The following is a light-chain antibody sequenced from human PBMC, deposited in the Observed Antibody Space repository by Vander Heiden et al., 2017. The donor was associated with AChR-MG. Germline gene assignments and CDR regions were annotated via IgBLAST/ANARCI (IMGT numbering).Light chain of an antibody. CDR2: GAS. CDR3: QQYGDSLYT. J-gene: IGKJ2*01. CDR1: QSVSNNY. V-gene: IGKV3-20*01. Sequence: EIVLMQSPGTLSLSHGDRAILSCRARQSVSNNYLAWYQQKPGQPPRLLIYGASSRATDIPDRFSGSGSGTDFTLIINRLEPEDLAVYYCQQYGDSLYTFGQGTKLEIK.